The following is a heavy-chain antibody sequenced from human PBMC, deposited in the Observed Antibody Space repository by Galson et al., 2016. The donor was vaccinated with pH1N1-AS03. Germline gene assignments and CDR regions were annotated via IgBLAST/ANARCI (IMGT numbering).Heavy chain of an antibody. J-gene: IGHJ5*02. CDR3: ARAAPFDP. V-gene: IGHV1-18*04. CDR2: ISPYNGNT. CDR1: GYTFPNFG. Sequence: SLKVSCKASGYTFPNFGMSWVRQAPGQGLEWMGWISPYNGNTQYAQRLEGRVTMTTDTSTNTAYLELRSLTYDDTAVYYCARAAPFDPWGHGTLVIVSS. D-gene: IGHD2-15*01.